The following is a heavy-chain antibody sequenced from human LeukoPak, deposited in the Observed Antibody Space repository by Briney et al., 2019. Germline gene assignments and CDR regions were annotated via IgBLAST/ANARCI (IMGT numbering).Heavy chain of an antibody. Sequence: SETLSLTCAVYGGSFSGYYRSWIRQPPGKGLEWIGEINHGGSTNYNPSLKSRVTISVDTSKKQFSLKLSSVTAADTAVYYCASLWPFDYWGRGTLVTVSS. CDR1: GGSFSGYY. CDR3: ASLWPFDY. V-gene: IGHV4-34*01. D-gene: IGHD2-21*01. J-gene: IGHJ4*02. CDR2: INHGGST.